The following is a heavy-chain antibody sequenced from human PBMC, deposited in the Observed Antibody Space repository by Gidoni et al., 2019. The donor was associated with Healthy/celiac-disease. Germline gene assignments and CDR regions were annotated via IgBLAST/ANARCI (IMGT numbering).Heavy chain of an antibody. CDR2: ISYVGSDK. CDR1: GFTFSSYG. D-gene: IGHD2-15*01. V-gene: IGHV3-30*18. Sequence: VQLVASGVGAVQPGRSLRLSCAASGFTFSSYGMHWVRQAPGKGLEWVAVISYVGSDKYYADSVKGRFTISRYDSKNTLYLQMNSLRAEDTAVYYCAKGRLRGYCQHWGQGTLVTVSS. CDR3: AKGRLRGYCQH. J-gene: IGHJ1*01.